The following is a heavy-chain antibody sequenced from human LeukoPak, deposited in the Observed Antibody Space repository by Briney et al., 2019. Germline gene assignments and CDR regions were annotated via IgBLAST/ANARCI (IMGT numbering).Heavy chain of an antibody. CDR2: IKSKTDGGTT. D-gene: IGHD3-3*01. Sequence: GGSLRLSCAASGFTFSNAWMSWVRQAPGKGLEWVGRIKSKTDGGTTDYAAPVKGRFTISRDDSNNTLYLQMNSLKTEDTAVYYCTTHYDFWSGYGTFDPWGQGTLVTVSS. CDR1: GFTFSNAW. V-gene: IGHV3-15*01. CDR3: TTHYDFWSGYGTFDP. J-gene: IGHJ5*02.